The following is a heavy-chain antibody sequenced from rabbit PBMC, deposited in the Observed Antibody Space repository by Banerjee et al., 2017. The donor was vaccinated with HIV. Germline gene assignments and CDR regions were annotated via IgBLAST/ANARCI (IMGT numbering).Heavy chain of an antibody. D-gene: IGHD4-1*01. V-gene: IGHV1S45*01. CDR3: ARDLAGVTGWNFNL. CDR1: GIDFSSYG. CDR2: INTSSGNT. J-gene: IGHJ4*01. Sequence: QEQLVESGGGLVTLGGSLKLSCKASGIDFSSYGISWVRQAPGKGLEWIACINTSSGNTVYASWAKGRFTISKTSSTTVTLQMTSLTAADTATYFCARDLAGVTGWNFNLWGQGTLVTVS.